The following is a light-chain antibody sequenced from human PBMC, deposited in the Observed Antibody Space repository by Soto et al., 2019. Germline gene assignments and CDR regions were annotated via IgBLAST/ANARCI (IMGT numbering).Light chain of an antibody. CDR2: GAS. CDR1: QSVSTSF. V-gene: IGKV3-20*01. CDR3: QQYGSSPRT. Sequence: EVVLTQSPGTLSLSPGERATLSCRASQSVSTSFLAWYQQKPRQALRLLIYGASSRATGIPDRFSGSGSGTDFTLTISRLEPEDFAVYYCQQYGSSPRTFGQGTKVEIK. J-gene: IGKJ1*01.